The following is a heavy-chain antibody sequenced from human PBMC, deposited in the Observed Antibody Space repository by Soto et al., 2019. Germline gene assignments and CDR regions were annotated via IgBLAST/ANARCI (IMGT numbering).Heavy chain of an antibody. Sequence: QVQLVQSGAEVKKPGSSVKVSCKASGGTVSNSAISWLRQAPGQGLEWMGGIIPIFGPAIYARKFRGRVTITADECTSTAYMELSTVRSEDTAVYYCGRGSSWTKVEYWGQGTLVTVSS. CDR3: GRGSSWTKVEY. D-gene: IGHD2-15*01. J-gene: IGHJ4*02. CDR1: GGTVSNSA. CDR2: IIPIFGPA. V-gene: IGHV1-69*01.